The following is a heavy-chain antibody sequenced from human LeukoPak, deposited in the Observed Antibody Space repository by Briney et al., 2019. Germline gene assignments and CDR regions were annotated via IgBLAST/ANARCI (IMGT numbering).Heavy chain of an antibody. V-gene: IGHV1-2*02. CDR1: GYTFTGYY. CDR2: INSNSGGT. Sequence: ASVKVSCKASGYTFTGYYMHWVRQAPGQGLERMGWINSNSGGTNYAQKFQGRVTMTRDTSISTAYMELSRLRSDDTAVYYCARGPDILTGYSLGPVGYWGQGTLVTVSS. D-gene: IGHD3-9*01. CDR3: ARGPDILTGYSLGPVGY. J-gene: IGHJ4*02.